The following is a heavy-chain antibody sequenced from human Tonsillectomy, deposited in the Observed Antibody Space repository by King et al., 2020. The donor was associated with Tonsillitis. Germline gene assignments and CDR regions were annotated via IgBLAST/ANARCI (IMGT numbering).Heavy chain of an antibody. J-gene: IGHJ4*02. D-gene: IGHD7-27*01. Sequence: TLKESGPALVKPTQTLTLTCTFSGFSLSTNGMGVSWIRQPPGKALEWLARIDWDDDKYYSTSLKTRLTVSMDTSKNQVVLTMTNMGPMDTATYYCARTQIIGDLDYWGQGTLVTVSS. CDR1: GFSLSTNGMG. CDR3: ARTQIIGDLDY. V-gene: IGHV2-70*04. CDR2: IDWDDDK.